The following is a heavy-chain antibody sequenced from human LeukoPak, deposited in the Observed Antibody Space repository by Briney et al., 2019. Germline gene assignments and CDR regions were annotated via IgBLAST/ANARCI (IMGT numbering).Heavy chain of an antibody. J-gene: IGHJ4*02. V-gene: IGHV3-9*01. D-gene: IGHD4-17*01. CDR2: ISWNSGSI. CDR3: AKGITLSFDYGPDY. Sequence: PGGSLRLSCAASGFTFDDYAMHWVRQAPGKGLEWVSGISWNSGSIGYADSVKGRFTISRDNAKNSLCLQMNSLRAEDTALYYCAKGITLSFDYGPDYWGQGTLVTVSS. CDR1: GFTFDDYA.